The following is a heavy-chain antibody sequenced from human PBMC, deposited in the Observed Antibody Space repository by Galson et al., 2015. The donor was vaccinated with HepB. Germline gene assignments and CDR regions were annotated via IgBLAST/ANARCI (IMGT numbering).Heavy chain of an antibody. V-gene: IGHV4-39*07. CDR1: GDSISSSNYY. CDR2: IYYSGST. Sequence: SETLSLTCTVSGDSISSSNYYWGWIRQPPGKGLEWIGTIYYSGSTYNNPSLKSRVTISIDTSKNQFSLKLSSVTAADTAVYYCARCNPPGMLYFDSGGYPDYWGQGTLVTVSS. J-gene: IGHJ4*02. D-gene: IGHD3-22*01. CDR3: ARCNPPGMLYFDSGGYPDY.